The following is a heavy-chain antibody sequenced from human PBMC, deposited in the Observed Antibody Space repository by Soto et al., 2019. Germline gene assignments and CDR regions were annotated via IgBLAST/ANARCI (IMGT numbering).Heavy chain of an antibody. J-gene: IGHJ6*02. CDR3: ARGNLSTGSYYYYYGMDV. V-gene: IGHV1-2*04. Sequence: QVRLVQSGAEVKKPGASVKVSCKASGYTFTGYYMHWVRQAPGQGLEWMGWINPNSGGTNYAQKFQGWVTMTRDTSISTAYMELSRLRSDDTAVYYCARGNLSTGSYYYYYGMDVWGQGTTVTVSS. CDR2: INPNSGGT. CDR1: GYTFTGYY. D-gene: IGHD2-2*01.